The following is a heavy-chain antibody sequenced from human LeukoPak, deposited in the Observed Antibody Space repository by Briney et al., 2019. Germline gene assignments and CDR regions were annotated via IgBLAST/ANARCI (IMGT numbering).Heavy chain of an antibody. V-gene: IGHV3-23*01. CDR1: GFTFSSYA. CDR2: ISGSGGST. CDR3: ARAAYHSWLQLAIDY. D-gene: IGHD5-24*01. Sequence: GGSLRLSCAASGFTFSSYAMSWVRQAPGKGLEWVSAISGSGGSTYYADSVKGRFTISRDNAKNSLYLQMNSLGPEDTAVYFCARAAYHSWLQLAIDYWGQGTLVTVSS. J-gene: IGHJ4*02.